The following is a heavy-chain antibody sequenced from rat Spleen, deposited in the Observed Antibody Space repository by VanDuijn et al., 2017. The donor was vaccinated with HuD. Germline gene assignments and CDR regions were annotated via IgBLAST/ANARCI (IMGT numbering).Heavy chain of an antibody. V-gene: IGHV5-7*01. Sequence: EVQLVESGGALVQPGRSLKLSCAASGFTFSDYNMAWVRQAPRKGLKWVAAVSYDGGNTYYRDSVKGRFTISRDNAKNTLYLQMDSLRSEDTATYYCAKGGYNYGWFAYWGQGTLVTVSS. CDR3: AKGGYNYGWFAY. CDR1: GFTFSDYN. J-gene: IGHJ3*01. CDR2: VSYDGGNT. D-gene: IGHD1-4*01.